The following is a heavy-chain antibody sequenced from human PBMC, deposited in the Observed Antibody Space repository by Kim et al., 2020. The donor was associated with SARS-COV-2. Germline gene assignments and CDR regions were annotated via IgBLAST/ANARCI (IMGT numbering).Heavy chain of an antibody. V-gene: IGHV3-21*01. Sequence: GGSLRLSCAASRFTFSTYSMNWVRQAPGKGLEWVSSISSSSSYIYYADSVKGRFTISRDNAKNSLSLQMNSLTAEDTAVYYCVRGLQWLDEDGFDIWGQGTMVTVSS. CDR1: RFTFSTYS. CDR2: ISSSSSYI. J-gene: IGHJ3*02. D-gene: IGHD6-19*01. CDR3: VRGLQWLDEDGFDI.